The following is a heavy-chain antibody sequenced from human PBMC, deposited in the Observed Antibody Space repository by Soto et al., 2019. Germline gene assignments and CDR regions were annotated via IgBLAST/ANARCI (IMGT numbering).Heavy chain of an antibody. J-gene: IGHJ4*02. D-gene: IGHD3-10*01. CDR1: GGTFSRYT. CDR3: ARGPLPSGSYFDY. Sequence: GASVKVSCKASGGTFSRYTITWVRQAPGQGLEWMGGITPMFGTPNYAQKFQGRVTITADESTSTAYMELSSLRSEDTAVYYCARGPLPSGSYFDYWGQGTLVTVSS. CDR2: ITPMFGTP. V-gene: IGHV1-69*13.